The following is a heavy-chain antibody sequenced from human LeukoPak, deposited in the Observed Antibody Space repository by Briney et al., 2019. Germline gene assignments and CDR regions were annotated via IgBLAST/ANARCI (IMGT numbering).Heavy chain of an antibody. V-gene: IGHV3-23*01. J-gene: IGHJ4*02. CDR2: ISGSGGST. CDR3: AKKVTMIVVVDCFDY. D-gene: IGHD3-22*01. CDR1: GFTFSSYA. Sequence: GGSLRLSCAASGFTFSSYAMSWVRQAPGKGLEWVSAISGSGGSTYYADSVKGRFTISRDNSKNTLYLQMNSPRAEDTAVYYCAKKVTMIVVVDCFDYWGQGTLVTVSS.